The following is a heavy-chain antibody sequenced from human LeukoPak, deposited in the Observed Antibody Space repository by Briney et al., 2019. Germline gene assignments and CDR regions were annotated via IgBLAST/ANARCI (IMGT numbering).Heavy chain of an antibody. D-gene: IGHD3-9*01. CDR2: MNPNSGNT. V-gene: IGHV1-8*03. J-gene: IGHJ3*02. Sequence: ASVKVPCKASGYTFTSYDINWVRQATGQGLEWMGWMNPNSGNTGYAQKFQGRVTITRNTSISTAYMELSSLRSEDTAVYYCARPCYDILTGYQQDAFDIWGQGTMVTVSS. CDR1: GYTFTSYD. CDR3: ARPCYDILTGYQQDAFDI.